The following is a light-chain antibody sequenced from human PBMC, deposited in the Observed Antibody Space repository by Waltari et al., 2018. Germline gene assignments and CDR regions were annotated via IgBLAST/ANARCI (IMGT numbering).Light chain of an antibody. CDR3: QVWDDTTNSGV. CDR2: YDT. V-gene: IGLV3-21*04. CDR1: NIETKS. J-gene: IGLJ3*02. Sequence: YVLTQPPSVSVAPGKTATLTCGGENIETKSVNWYQQKPGQAPVLVLFYDTDRPSGIPGRFSVSNSGNTATRTMSWVEAGDEADYRCQVWDDTTNSGVFGGGTRLTVL.